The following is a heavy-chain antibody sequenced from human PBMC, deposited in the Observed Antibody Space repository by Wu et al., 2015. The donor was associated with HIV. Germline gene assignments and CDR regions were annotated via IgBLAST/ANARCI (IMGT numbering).Heavy chain of an antibody. CDR3: ASLDTAMGWVGY. Sequence: QVQLVQSGAEVKKPGSSVKVSCKASGGTFSSYAISWVRQAPGQGLEWMGGIIPIFGTANYAQKFQGRVTITADESTSTAYMELSRLRSDDTAVYYCASLDTAMGWVGYWGQGTLVTVSS. V-gene: IGHV1-69*12. CDR1: GGTFSSYA. D-gene: IGHD5-18*01. J-gene: IGHJ4*02. CDR2: IIPIFGTA.